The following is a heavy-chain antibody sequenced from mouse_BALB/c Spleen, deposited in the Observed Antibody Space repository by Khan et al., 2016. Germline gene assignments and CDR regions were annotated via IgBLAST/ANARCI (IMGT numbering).Heavy chain of an antibody. Sequence: VQLQESGAELARPGASVKLSCKASGYTFTDYYINWVKQRTGQGLEWIGEIYPGSGNTYYNEKFKGKAILTADTSSSTAYMQLSSLTSEDSAVXFCAKGCSSDYYAIDYWGQGTSVTVSS. V-gene: IGHV1-77*01. J-gene: IGHJ4*01. D-gene: IGHD1-1*01. CDR3: AKGCSSDYYAIDY. CDR2: IYPGSGNT. CDR1: GYTFTDYY.